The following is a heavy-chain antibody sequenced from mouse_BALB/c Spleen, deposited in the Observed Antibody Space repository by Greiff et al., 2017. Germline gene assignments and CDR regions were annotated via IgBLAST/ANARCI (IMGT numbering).Heavy chain of an antibody. V-gene: IGHV5-12-2*01. Sequence: EVQLVESGGGLVQPGGSLKLSCAASGFTFSSYTMSWVRQTPEKRLEWVAYISNGGGSTYYPDTVKGRFTISRDNAKNTLYLQMSSLKSEDTAMYYCARHGGLRDYFDYWGQGTTLTVSS. CDR1: GFTFSSYT. CDR3: ARHGGLRDYFDY. CDR2: ISNGGGST. D-gene: IGHD2-4*01. J-gene: IGHJ2*01.